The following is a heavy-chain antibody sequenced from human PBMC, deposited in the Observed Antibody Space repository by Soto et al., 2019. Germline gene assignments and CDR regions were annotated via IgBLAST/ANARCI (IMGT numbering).Heavy chain of an antibody. CDR1: GGTFSSHV. V-gene: IGHV1-69*01. CDR2: IMPIIGTA. Sequence: QVQLVQSGAEVKKPGSSVKVSCKASGGTFSSHVFNWVRQAHGQGLEWMGGIMPIIGTANYAQKFQGRVTITADESTSTAYMELSSLRSEDTAVYYCARDLEFRDGNISHLDYWGQGTLVTVSS. D-gene: IGHD3-10*01. J-gene: IGHJ4*02. CDR3: ARDLEFRDGNISHLDY.